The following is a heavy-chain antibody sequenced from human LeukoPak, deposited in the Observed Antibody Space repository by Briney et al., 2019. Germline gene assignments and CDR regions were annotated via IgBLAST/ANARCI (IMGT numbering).Heavy chain of an antibody. J-gene: IGHJ4*02. CDR2: TRNKANSYTT. CDR3: ARVPNYGGLAGIDY. V-gene: IGHV3-72*01. D-gene: IGHD4-23*01. Sequence: GGSLRLSCAASGFTFSGHYMDWVRQAPGEGLEWVGRTRNKANSYTTEYAASEKGRFTISRDDSKNSPYLQMNSLKTEDTAVYYCARVPNYGGLAGIDYWGQGTLVTVSS. CDR1: GFTFSGHY.